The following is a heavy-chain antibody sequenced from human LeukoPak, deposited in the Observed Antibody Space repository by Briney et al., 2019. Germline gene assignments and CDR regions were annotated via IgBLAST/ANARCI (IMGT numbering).Heavy chain of an antibody. V-gene: IGHV3-74*01. D-gene: IGHD4-23*01. CDR1: GFTFSSYW. CDR3: ARDLDYGGYSNFDY. CDR2: IKSDGSST. Sequence: GGSLRLSCAASGFTFSSYWMHWVRQAPGKGLVWVSRIKSDGSSTSYADSVKGRFTISRDNAKNTLYLQMNSLRSEDTAVYYCARDLDYGGYSNFDYWGQGTLVTVSS. J-gene: IGHJ4*02.